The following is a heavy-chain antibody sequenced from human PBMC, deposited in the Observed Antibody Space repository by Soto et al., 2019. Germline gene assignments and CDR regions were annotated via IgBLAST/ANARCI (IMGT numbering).Heavy chain of an antibody. V-gene: IGHV3-11*01. CDR3: ARDGNLRYSSGFLNWFDP. Sequence: GGSLRLSCAASGFTFSDYYMSWIRQAPGKGLEWVSYISSSGSTIYYADSVKGRFTISRDNAKNSLYLQMNSLRAEDTAVYYCARDGNLRYSSGFLNWFDPWGQGTLVTVSS. CDR2: ISSSGSTI. J-gene: IGHJ5*02. CDR1: GFTFSDYY. D-gene: IGHD6-19*01.